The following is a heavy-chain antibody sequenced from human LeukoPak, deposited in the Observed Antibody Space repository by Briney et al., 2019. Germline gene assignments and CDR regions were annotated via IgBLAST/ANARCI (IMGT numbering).Heavy chain of an antibody. Sequence: ASVKVSCTASGYTFTSYGISWVRQAPGQGLEWMGWISAYNGNTNYAQKLQGRVTMTTDTSTSTAYMELRSLRSDDTAVYYCARDGSSGWYALYYYYYGMDVWGQGTTVTVSS. CDR2: ISAYNGNT. D-gene: IGHD6-19*01. J-gene: IGHJ6*02. CDR3: ARDGSSGWYALYYYYYGMDV. V-gene: IGHV1-18*01. CDR1: GYTFTSYG.